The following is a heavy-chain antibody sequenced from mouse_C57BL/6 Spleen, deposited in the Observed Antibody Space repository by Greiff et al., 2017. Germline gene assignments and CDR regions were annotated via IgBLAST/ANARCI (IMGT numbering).Heavy chain of an antibody. CDR2: IAPEDGDT. V-gene: IGHV14-1*01. J-gene: IGHJ3*01. CDR1: GFNIKDYY. D-gene: IGHD3-2*02. CDR3: TTGSSGYVFAY. Sequence: VQLQQSGAELVRPGASVKLSCTASGFNIKDYYMHWVKQRPEQGLEWIGRIAPEDGDTEYAPKFQGKATMTADTSSNTAYLQLSSLTSEDTAVYYCTTGSSGYVFAYWGQGTLVTVSA.